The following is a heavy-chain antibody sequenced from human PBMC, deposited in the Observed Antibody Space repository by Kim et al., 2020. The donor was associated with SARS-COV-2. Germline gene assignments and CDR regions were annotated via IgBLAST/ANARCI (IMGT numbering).Heavy chain of an antibody. CDR3: ARLWEGQLARRPLDY. Sequence: ASVKVSCKASGYTFTGYYMHWVRQAPGQGLEWMGRINPNSGGTNYAQKFQGRVTMTRDTSISTAYMELSRLRSDDTAVYYCARLWEGQLARRPLDYWGQGTLVTVSS. J-gene: IGHJ4*02. CDR1: GYTFTGYY. D-gene: IGHD6-13*01. CDR2: INPNSGGT. V-gene: IGHV1-2*06.